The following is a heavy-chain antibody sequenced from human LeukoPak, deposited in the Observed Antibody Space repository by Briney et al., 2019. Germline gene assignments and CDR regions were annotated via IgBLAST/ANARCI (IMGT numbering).Heavy chain of an antibody. D-gene: IGHD4-17*01. Sequence: GRSLRLSCAASGFTFSSYAMHWVRQAPGKGLEWVALISYDGSNKYYADSVKARFIISRDNSKNTLYLQMNSLRAEDTAVYYCANPPTVTKIRFDSWGQGTLVTVSS. J-gene: IGHJ5*01. CDR3: ANPPTVTKIRFDS. CDR2: ISYDGSNK. V-gene: IGHV3-30*04. CDR1: GFTFSSYA.